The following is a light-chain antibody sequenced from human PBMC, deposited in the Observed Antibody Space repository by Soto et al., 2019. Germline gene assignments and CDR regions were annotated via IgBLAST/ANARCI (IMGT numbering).Light chain of an antibody. CDR3: CSYTGASTYV. V-gene: IGLV2-14*01. CDR2: AVT. CDR1: SGDVGGYNY. J-gene: IGLJ1*01. Sequence: QSVLTQPASVSGSPGQSVTISCAGTSGDVGGYNYVSWYQQHPGKAPKLMIHAVTNRPSGVSNRFSGSKSGNTASLTISSLLAEDEADYYCCSYTGASTYVFGTGTKLTVL.